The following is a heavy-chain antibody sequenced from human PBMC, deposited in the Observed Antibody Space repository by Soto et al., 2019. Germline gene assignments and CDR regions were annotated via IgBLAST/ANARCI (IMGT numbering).Heavy chain of an antibody. D-gene: IGHD1-1*01. CDR1: RYIFTAYF. CDR3: ASHDPGARFDP. CDR2: INPNNGAT. V-gene: IGHV1-2*02. J-gene: IGHJ5*02. Sequence: QVQLVQSGAEVKKPGASVKVSCKAPRYIFTAYFMHWVRQAPGQGLEWRGWINPNNGATHYGLSFQGRVTMTRDTSISTADMALSSLRSADTAVYYCASHDPGARFDPWGQGTLVIVSS.